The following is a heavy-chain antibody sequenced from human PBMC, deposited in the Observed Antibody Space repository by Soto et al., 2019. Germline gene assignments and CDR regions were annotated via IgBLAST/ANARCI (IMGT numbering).Heavy chain of an antibody. V-gene: IGHV3-21*01. J-gene: IGHJ4*02. Sequence: GGSLRLSCAASGFTFSSYSMNWVRQAPGKGLEWVSSISSSSSYIYYADSVKGRFTISRDNAKNSLYLQMNSLRAEDTAVYYCARVYDXWSGYSPSTGPFDYWGQGTLVTVSS. CDR2: ISSSSSYI. D-gene: IGHD3-3*01. CDR3: ARVYDXWSGYSPSTGPFDY. CDR1: GFTFSSYS.